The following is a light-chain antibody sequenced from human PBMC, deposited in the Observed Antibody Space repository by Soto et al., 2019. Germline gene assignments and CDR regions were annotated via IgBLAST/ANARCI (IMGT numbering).Light chain of an antibody. Sequence: DIQMTQSPSSLSASVGDRVTITCRSSQAIDQSVAWYQQKPGQVPKNLIYAASTLHAGVASRFSGSGSGTHFILTITGRQPEDVATFFCQKHNGDLPVAFGPGTTVDV. J-gene: IGKJ3*01. CDR2: AAS. CDR3: QKHNGDLPVA. CDR1: QAIDQS. V-gene: IGKV1-27*01.